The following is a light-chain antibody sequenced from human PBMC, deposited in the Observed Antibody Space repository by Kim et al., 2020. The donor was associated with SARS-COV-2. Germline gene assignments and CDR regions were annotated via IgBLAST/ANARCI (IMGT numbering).Light chain of an antibody. V-gene: IGKV1-16*02. CDR2: ATS. J-gene: IGKJ4*01. CDR3: QQYSRYPLT. CDR1: QDIAGH. Sequence: ASIGDRVTITCRASQDIAGHLAWFQQKPGKAPRCLIYATSNLQNGVPSKFSGTRSGTDFTLTINRLQPEDFATYYCQQYSRYPLTFGGGTKVDIK.